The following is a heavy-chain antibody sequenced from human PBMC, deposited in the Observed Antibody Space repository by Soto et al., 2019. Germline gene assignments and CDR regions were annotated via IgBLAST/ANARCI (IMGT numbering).Heavy chain of an antibody. D-gene: IGHD3-3*01. CDR2: IWYDGSNK. J-gene: IGHJ6*02. Sequence: HPGGSLRLSCAASGFTFSSYGMHWVRQAPGKGLEWVAVIWYDGSNKCYADSVKGRFTISRDNSKNTLYLQMNSLRAEDTAVYYCAREALYDFWSGYYPYYYYGMDVWGQGTTVTVSS. CDR1: GFTFSSYG. CDR3: AREALYDFWSGYYPYYYYGMDV. V-gene: IGHV3-33*01.